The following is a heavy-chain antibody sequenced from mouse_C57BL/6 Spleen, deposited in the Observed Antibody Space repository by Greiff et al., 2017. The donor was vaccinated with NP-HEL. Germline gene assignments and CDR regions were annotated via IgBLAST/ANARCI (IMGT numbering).Heavy chain of an antibody. CDR3: ARGGYGSSYGRYFDY. CDR2: IDPNSGGT. Sequence: VKLQQPGAELVKPGASVKLSCKASGYTFTSYWMHWVKQRPGRGLEWIGRIDPNSGGTKYNEKFKSKATLTVDKPSSTAYMQLSSLTSEDSAVYYGARGGYGSSYGRYFDYWGQGTTLTVSS. CDR1: GYTFTSYW. J-gene: IGHJ2*01. D-gene: IGHD1-1*01. V-gene: IGHV1-72*01.